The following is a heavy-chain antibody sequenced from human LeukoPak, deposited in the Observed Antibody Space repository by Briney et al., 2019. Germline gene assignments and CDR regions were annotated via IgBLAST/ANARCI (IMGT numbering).Heavy chain of an antibody. Sequence: GGSLRLSCAASGFTFSDYYMNWIRQAPGKGLEWVSYISSGGSTISYADSVKGRFTISRDNAKNSLYLQMNSLRAEDTAVYYCAELGITMIGGVWGKGTTVTISS. D-gene: IGHD3-10*02. CDR1: GFTFSDYY. CDR3: AELGITMIGGV. CDR2: ISSGGSTI. J-gene: IGHJ6*04. V-gene: IGHV3-11*04.